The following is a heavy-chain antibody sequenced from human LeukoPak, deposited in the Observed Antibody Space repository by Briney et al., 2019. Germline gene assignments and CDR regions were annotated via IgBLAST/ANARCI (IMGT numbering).Heavy chain of an antibody. V-gene: IGHV3-11*06. CDR3: ASTIFGVVTHDAFGI. CDR1: GFTFSDYY. Sequence: KTGGSLRLSCAASGFTFSDYYMSWIRQAPGKGLEWVSYISSSSSYTNYADSVKGRFTISRDNAKNSLYLQMNSLRAEDTAVYYCASTIFGVVTHDAFGIWGQGTMVTVSS. CDR2: ISSSSSYT. J-gene: IGHJ3*02. D-gene: IGHD3-3*01.